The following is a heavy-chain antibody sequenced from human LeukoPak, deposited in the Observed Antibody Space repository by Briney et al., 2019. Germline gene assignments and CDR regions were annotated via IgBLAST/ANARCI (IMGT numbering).Heavy chain of an antibody. CDR1: GGSISSSSYY. CDR3: AMHSSSWPFDY. J-gene: IGHJ4*02. V-gene: IGHV4-39*07. D-gene: IGHD6-13*01. Sequence: SETLSLTCTVSGGSISSSSYYWGWIRQPPGKGLEWIGSIYYSGSTNYNPSLKSRVTISVDTSKNQFSLKLSSVTAADTAVYYCAMHSSSWPFDYWGQGTLVTVSS. CDR2: IYYSGST.